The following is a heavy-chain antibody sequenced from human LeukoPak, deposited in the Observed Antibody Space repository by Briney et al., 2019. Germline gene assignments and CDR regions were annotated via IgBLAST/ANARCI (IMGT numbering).Heavy chain of an antibody. J-gene: IGHJ6*03. CDR1: GFTFSSYA. CDR2: IYYSGST. D-gene: IGHD3-3*01. Sequence: GSLRLSCAASGFTFSSYAMSWVRQAPGKGLEWIGSIYYSGSTYYNPSLKSRVTMSVDTSKNQFSLKLSSVTAAGTAVYYCARDGDYDFWSGYSAGYMDVWGKGTTVTVSS. CDR3: ARDGDYDFWSGYSAGYMDV. V-gene: IGHV4-39*07.